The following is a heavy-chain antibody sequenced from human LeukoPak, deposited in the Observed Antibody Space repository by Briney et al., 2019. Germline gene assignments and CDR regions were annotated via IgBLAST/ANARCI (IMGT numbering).Heavy chain of an antibody. CDR2: IKQDGSEK. CDR1: GFTFSSYW. J-gene: IGHJ5*02. CDR3: AKEPGRITFGVDPPRDP. D-gene: IGHD3-16*01. V-gene: IGHV3-7*03. Sequence: PGGSLRLSCAASGFTFSSYWMSWVRQAPGKGLEWVANIKQDGSEKYYVDSVKGRFTISRDNSKNTLYLQMNSLRAEDTAVYYCAKEPGRITFGVDPPRDPWGQGTLVTVSS.